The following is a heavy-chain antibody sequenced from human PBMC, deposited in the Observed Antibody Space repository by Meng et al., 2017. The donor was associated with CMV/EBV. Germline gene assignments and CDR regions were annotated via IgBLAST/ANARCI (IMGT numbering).Heavy chain of an antibody. D-gene: IGHD4-11*01. J-gene: IGHJ5*02. CDR1: GYTFTSYA. Sequence: ASGYTFTSYAINWVRQATGQGLEWMGWMNPNSGNTGYAQKFQGRVTITRNTSISTAYMELSSLRSEDTAVYYCARGITTVKYNWFDPWGQGTLVTVSS. CDR3: ARGITTVKYNWFDP. CDR2: MNPNSGNT. V-gene: IGHV1-8*03.